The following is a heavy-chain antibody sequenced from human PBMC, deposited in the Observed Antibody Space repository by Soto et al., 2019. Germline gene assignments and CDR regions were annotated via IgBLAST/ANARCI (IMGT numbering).Heavy chain of an antibody. CDR2: IYYSGST. CDR1: GGSISSYY. CDR3: ARGRAGYNPYYFDY. J-gene: IGHJ4*02. D-gene: IGHD5-12*01. Sequence: KTSETLSLTCTVPGGSISSYYWSWIRQPPRKGLEWIGYIYYSGSTNYNPSLKSRVTISEDTSKNQFSLKLSSVAAVDTAVYYCARGRAGYNPYYFDYWGQGTLVTVSS. V-gene: IGHV4-59*01.